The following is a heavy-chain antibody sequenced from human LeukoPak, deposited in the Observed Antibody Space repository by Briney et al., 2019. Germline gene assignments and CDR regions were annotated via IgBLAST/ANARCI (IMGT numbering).Heavy chain of an antibody. J-gene: IGHJ1*01. Sequence: SETLSLTCAVYGGSFSGYYWSWIRQPPGKGLEWIGEINHSGSTNYNPSPKSRVTISVDTSKNQFSLKLSSVTAADTAVYYCARGGGRYCNDISCRYLQFWGQGTLVTVSS. V-gene: IGHV4-34*01. D-gene: IGHD2-2*01. CDR1: GGSFSGYY. CDR2: INHSGST. CDR3: ARGGGRYCNDISCRYLQF.